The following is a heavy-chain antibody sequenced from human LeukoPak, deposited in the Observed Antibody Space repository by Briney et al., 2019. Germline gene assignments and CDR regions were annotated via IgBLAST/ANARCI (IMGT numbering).Heavy chain of an antibody. V-gene: IGHV4-59*01. D-gene: IGHD3-10*01. CDR2: IYYSGST. CDR1: GGSISSYY. J-gene: IGHJ4*02. CDR3: AREASRAGTYYFDY. Sequence: SETLSLTCTVSGGSISSYYWSWIRQPPGKGLEWIGYIYYSGSTNYNPSLKSRVTISVDTSKNQFSLKLRSVTAADTAVYSCAREASRAGTYYFDYWGQGTLLTVSS.